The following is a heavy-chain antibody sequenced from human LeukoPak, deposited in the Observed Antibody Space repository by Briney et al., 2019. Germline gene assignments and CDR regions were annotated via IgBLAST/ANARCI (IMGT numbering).Heavy chain of an antibody. CDR3: ARVGPGYCGGDCYPDY. CDR2: IYYSGST. J-gene: IGHJ4*02. Sequence: SETLSLTCTVSGGSISSYYWSWIRQPPGKGLEWIGYIYYSGSTNYNPSLKSRVTISVDTSKNQFSLKLSSVTAADTAVYYCARVGPGYCGGDCYPDYWGQGTLVTVSS. V-gene: IGHV4-59*01. D-gene: IGHD2-21*02. CDR1: GGSISSYY.